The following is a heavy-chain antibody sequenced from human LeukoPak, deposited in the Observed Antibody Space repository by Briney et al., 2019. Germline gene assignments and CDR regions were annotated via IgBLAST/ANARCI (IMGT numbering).Heavy chain of an antibody. CDR2: IYYSGST. Sequence: SETLSLTCTVSGGSISSGSYYWSWIRQPAGKGLEWIGSIYYSGSTYYNPSLKSRVTISVDTSKNQFSLKLSSVTAADTAVYYCARDADSSGYYYVDYWGQGTLVTVSS. CDR3: ARDADSSGYYYVDY. D-gene: IGHD3-22*01. V-gene: IGHV4-39*07. J-gene: IGHJ4*02. CDR1: GGSISSGSYY.